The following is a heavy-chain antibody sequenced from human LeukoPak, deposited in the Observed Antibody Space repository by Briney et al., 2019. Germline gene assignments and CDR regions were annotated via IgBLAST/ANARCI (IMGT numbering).Heavy chain of an antibody. CDR3: ARVDYYDSSGYLSY. CDR1: GYTFTSYG. V-gene: IGHV1-18*01. J-gene: IGHJ4*02. D-gene: IGHD3-22*01. Sequence: GASVKVSCKASGYTFTSYGISWVRQAPGQGLEWMGWISAYNGNTNYAQKLQGRVTMTTDTSTSTAYMELRSLRSDDTAVYYCARVDYYDSSGYLSYWGQGTLVTVSS. CDR2: ISAYNGNT.